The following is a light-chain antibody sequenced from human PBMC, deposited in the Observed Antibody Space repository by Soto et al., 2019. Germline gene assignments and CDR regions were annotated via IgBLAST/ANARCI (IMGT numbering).Light chain of an antibody. CDR1: QSISNY. CDR2: AAS. V-gene: IGKV1-39*01. Sequence: DIQMTQSPSSLSASVGDRVTITCRARQSISNYLNWYQLKPGKVPKLLIYAASTLKTGVPSRFSGSGSGTDFTITISSLQPDDSAIYYCQQSYSSWATFGGGTKVEIK. CDR3: QQSYSSWAT. J-gene: IGKJ4*01.